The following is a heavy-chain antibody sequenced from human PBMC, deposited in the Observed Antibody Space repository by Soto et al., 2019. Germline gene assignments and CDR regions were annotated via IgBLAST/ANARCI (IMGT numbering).Heavy chain of an antibody. V-gene: IGHV3-48*03. J-gene: IGHJ6*02. CDR3: ARGDYSVSGSTYGMDV. CDR2: ISRSGSTR. CDR1: GFTFSTYE. D-gene: IGHD3-10*01. Sequence: PGGSLRLSCAVSGFTFSTYEMNWVRQAPGKGLEWVSDISRSGSTRYYADSVKGRFTISRDNAKNSLYLQMNSLRAEDTAVYYCARGDYSVSGSTYGMDVSGQGTTLTLSS.